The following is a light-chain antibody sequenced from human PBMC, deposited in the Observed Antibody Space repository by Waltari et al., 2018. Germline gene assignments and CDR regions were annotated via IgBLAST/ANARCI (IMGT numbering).Light chain of an antibody. CDR2: ELT. V-gene: IGLV2-23*02. CDR1: TSDMWTYNF. CDR3: CSYAGDALWV. J-gene: IGLJ3*02. Sequence: QSALTQPASVSASPGQSITISCTGTTSDMWTYNFVSCYQHHPGKVPNVLIYELTNRPSGVSNRFSGSQSVYTASLTISGVPAEDEADYYCCSYAGDALWVFGGGTKLTVL.